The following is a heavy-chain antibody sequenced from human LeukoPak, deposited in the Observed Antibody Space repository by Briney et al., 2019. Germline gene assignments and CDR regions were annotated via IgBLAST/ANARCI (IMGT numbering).Heavy chain of an antibody. CDR1: GGSISSGGYY. J-gene: IGHJ5*02. Sequence: ASETLSLTCTVSGGSISSGGYYWSWIRQHPGKGLEWIGYIYYSGSTYYNPSLKSRVTISVDTSKNQFSLKLSSVTAADTAVYYCARVSWIVVVPAANGWFDPWGQGTLVTVSS. D-gene: IGHD2-2*01. CDR3: ARVSWIVVVPAANGWFDP. CDR2: IYYSGST. V-gene: IGHV4-31*03.